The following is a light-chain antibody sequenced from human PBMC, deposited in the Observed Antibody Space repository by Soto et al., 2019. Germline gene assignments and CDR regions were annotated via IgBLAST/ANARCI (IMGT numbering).Light chain of an antibody. CDR2: DAS. J-gene: IGKJ3*01. CDR1: QSVSSY. Sequence: EIVLTQSPATLSLSPGERATLSCRASQSVSSYLAWYQQKPGQAPRLLMYDASNRATGIPARFSGSGSGTDFTLTISSLEPEDFEVYYCQQRSNWPPEFGPGTKVDIX. V-gene: IGKV3-11*01. CDR3: QQRSNWPPE.